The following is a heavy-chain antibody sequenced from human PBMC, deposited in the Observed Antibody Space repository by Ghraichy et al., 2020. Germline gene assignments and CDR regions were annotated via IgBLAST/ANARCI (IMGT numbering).Heavy chain of an antibody. Sequence: GALRLSCAASGFTFSSYVMHWVRQAPGKGLDWVAVISSDGTNKYYADSVRGRFTISRDSSKNTLYVQMNSLRTEDTAVYYCARGLRFLEWLDQYMDVWGKGTTVTVSS. J-gene: IGHJ6*03. CDR2: ISSDGTNK. CDR1: GFTFSSYV. V-gene: IGHV3-30*04. D-gene: IGHD3-3*01. CDR3: ARGLRFLEWLDQYMDV.